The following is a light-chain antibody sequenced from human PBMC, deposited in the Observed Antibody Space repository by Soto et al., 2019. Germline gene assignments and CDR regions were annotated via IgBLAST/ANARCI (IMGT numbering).Light chain of an antibody. J-gene: IGLJ1*01. CDR1: SSDVGGYNY. CDR3: SSYTSSSTLLDV. CDR2: DVS. Sequence: QSALTQPASVSGSPGQSITISCTGTSSDVGGYNYVSWYQQHPGKAPKLMIYDVSNRPSGVSNRFSGSKSGNTASLTISGLQAEDEADDACSSYTSSSTLLDVFGTGTKLTVL. V-gene: IGLV2-14*01.